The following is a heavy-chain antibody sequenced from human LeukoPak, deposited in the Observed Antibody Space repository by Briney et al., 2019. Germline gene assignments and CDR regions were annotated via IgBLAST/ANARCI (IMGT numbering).Heavy chain of an antibody. J-gene: IGHJ4*02. Sequence: GESLKISCKGSGYSFTSYWIGWVRQMPGKGLERMGIIYPGDSDTRYSPSFQGQVTISADKSISTAYLQWSSLKASDTAMYYCARLGLYYDFWSGYFDYWGQGTLVTVSS. CDR1: GYSFTSYW. D-gene: IGHD3-3*01. V-gene: IGHV5-51*01. CDR2: IYPGDSDT. CDR3: ARLGLYYDFWSGYFDY.